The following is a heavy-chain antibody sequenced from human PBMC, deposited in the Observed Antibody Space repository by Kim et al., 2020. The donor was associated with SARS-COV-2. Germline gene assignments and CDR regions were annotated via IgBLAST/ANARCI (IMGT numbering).Heavy chain of an antibody. J-gene: IGHJ4*02. CDR2: IKKDGSEK. D-gene: IGHD5-18*01. V-gene: IGHV3-7*03. CDR1: GFSSRNYW. Sequence: GGSLRLSCVGSGFSSRNYWLSWVRKAPGKGLEWVAMIKKDGSEKYYVDSMKGRLIISRDNAKNSMYLQMNSLRAEDTAVYYCASLDTATFWGSSDWGQGTLVTVSS. CDR3: ASLDTATFWGSSD.